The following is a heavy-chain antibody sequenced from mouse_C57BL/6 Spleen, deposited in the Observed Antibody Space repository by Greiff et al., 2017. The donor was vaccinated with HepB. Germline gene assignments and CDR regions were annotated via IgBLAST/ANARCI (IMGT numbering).Heavy chain of an antibody. J-gene: IGHJ2*01. V-gene: IGHV5-9-1*02. D-gene: IGHD2-3*01. Sequence: EVQVVESGEGLVKPGGSLKLSCAASGFTFSSYAMSWVRQTPEKRLEWVAYISSGGDYIYYADTVKGRFTISRDNARNTLYLQMSSLKSEDTAMYYCTRDPGGYDGYYDYWGQGTTLTVSS. CDR1: GFTFSSYA. CDR3: TRDPGGYDGYYDY. CDR2: ISSGGDYI.